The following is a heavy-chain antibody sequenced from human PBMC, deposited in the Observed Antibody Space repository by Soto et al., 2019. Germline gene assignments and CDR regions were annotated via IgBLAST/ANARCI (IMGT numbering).Heavy chain of an antibody. CDR1: GFIFSNYA. Sequence: GSLRLSCAPSGFIFSNYAMSRVRQARGKGLEWVSAISGSGADTYYTESVKGRFTISRDNFKNTLYLQMNSLRAEDTAVYYCAKDTGRGGGSVFDYWGQGTLVTVSS. V-gene: IGHV3-23*01. CDR2: ISGSGADT. D-gene: IGHD2-15*01. J-gene: IGHJ4*02. CDR3: AKDTGRGGGSVFDY.